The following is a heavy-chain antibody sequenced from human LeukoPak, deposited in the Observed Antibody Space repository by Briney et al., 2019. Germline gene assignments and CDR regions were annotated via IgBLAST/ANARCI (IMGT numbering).Heavy chain of an antibody. D-gene: IGHD3-3*01. CDR1: GGSFSGYY. CDR3: ARGLLTRITFLGVVLTSASFDY. Sequence: SETLSLTCAVYGGSFSGYYWSWIRQPPGKGLEWIGEINHSGSTNYNPSLKSRVTISVDTSKNQFSLKLSSVTAADTAVYYCARGLLTRITFLGVVLTSASFDYGGQGPLVTVS. J-gene: IGHJ4*02. CDR2: INHSGST. V-gene: IGHV4-34*01.